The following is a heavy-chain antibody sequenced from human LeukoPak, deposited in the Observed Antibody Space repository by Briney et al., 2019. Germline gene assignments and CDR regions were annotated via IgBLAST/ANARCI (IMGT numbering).Heavy chain of an antibody. CDR2: INTNTGNP. V-gene: IGHV7-4-1*02. D-gene: IGHD3-22*01. Sequence: ASVKVSCKASGYTFTSYAMNWVRQAPGQGLEWMGWINTNTGNPTYAQGFTGRFVFSLDTSVSTAYLQISSLKAEDTAVYYCARGGRYYYDSSGYSWYFDYWGQGTLVTVSS. J-gene: IGHJ4*02. CDR1: GYTFTSYA. CDR3: ARGGRYYYDSSGYSWYFDY.